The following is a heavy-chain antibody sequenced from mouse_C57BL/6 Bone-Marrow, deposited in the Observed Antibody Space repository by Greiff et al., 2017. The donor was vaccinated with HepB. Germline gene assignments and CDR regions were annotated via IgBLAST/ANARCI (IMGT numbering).Heavy chain of an antibody. CDR1: GYTFTSYW. D-gene: IGHD3-1*01. CDR3: ARGEALSGY. J-gene: IGHJ2*01. Sequence: QVQLKQPGAELVKPGASVKLSCKASGYTFTSYWMHWVKQRPGQGLEWIGMIHPNSGSTNYNEKFKSKATLTVDKSSSTAYMQLSSLTSEDSAVYYCARGEALSGYWGQGTTLTVSS. V-gene: IGHV1-64*01. CDR2: IHPNSGST.